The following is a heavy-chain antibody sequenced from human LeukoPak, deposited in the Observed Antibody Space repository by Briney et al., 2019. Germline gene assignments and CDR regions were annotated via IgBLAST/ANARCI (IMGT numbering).Heavy chain of an antibody. V-gene: IGHV4-59*08. Sequence: PSETLSLTCTVSGGSISSYYWSWIRQPPGKGLEWIGYIYYSGSTNYNPSLKSRVTISVDTSKNQFSLKLSSVTAADTAVYYCAGGLDDYTGGSWFDPWGQGTLVTVSS. CDR2: IYYSGST. D-gene: IGHD4-11*01. CDR3: AGGLDDYTGGSWFDP. J-gene: IGHJ5*02. CDR1: GGSISSYY.